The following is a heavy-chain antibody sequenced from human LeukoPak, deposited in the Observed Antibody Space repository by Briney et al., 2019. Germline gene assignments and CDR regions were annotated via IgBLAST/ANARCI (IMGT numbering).Heavy chain of an antibody. D-gene: IGHD2-15*01. V-gene: IGHV1-46*01. J-gene: IGHJ6*03. CDR1: GYTFTSYY. Sequence: ASVKVSCKASGYTFTSYYMHWVRQAPGQGLEWMGIINPSGGSTSYAQKFQGRVTMTRDMSTSTVYMELSSLRSEDTAVYYCARDKADCSGGSCQERPFYYMDVWGKGTTVTVSS. CDR3: ARDKADCSGGSCQERPFYYMDV. CDR2: INPSGGST.